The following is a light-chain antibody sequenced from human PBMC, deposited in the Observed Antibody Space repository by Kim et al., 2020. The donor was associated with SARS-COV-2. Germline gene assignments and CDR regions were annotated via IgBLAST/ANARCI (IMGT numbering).Light chain of an antibody. CDR2: RNN. J-gene: IGLJ1*01. Sequence: GQRVTISCAGSSSNIGSNYVYWYQQLPGTAPKLLIYRNNQRPSGVPDRFSGSKSGTSASLAVSGLRSEDEADYYCAAWDDSLSGYVFGTGTKVTVL. CDR1: SSNIGSNY. CDR3: AAWDDSLSGYV. V-gene: IGLV1-47*01.